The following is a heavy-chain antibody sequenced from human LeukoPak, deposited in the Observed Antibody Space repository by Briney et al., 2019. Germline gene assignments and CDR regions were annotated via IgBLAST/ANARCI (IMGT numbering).Heavy chain of an antibody. CDR3: ARNGTVTVAGTKFNYFDY. CDR1: GGSLISSTSY. J-gene: IGHJ4*02. Sequence: SETLSLTCTVSGGSLISSTSYWVWIRHPPGNCLEWIGSVYHSGSTHYNPSLKSRVTISVDTSKNQFSLRLSSVTAADTAVYYCARNGTVTVAGTKFNYFDYWGQGTLVTVSS. D-gene: IGHD6-19*01. V-gene: IGHV4-39*01. CDR2: VYHSGST.